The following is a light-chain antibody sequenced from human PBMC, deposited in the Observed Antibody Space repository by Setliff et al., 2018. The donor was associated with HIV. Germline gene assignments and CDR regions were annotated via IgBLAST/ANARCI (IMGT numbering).Light chain of an antibody. Sequence: LTQPASVSGSPGQSITLSCTGTSSDVGGYNYVSWYQQHPDKAPKLMIYDVKNRPSGVSDRFSGSKSGNTASLTISGLQAEDEADYYCCSYGRGDIWIFGGGTKVTVL. V-gene: IGLV2-14*01. CDR3: CSYGRGDIWI. CDR1: SSDVGGYNY. J-gene: IGLJ2*01. CDR2: DVK.